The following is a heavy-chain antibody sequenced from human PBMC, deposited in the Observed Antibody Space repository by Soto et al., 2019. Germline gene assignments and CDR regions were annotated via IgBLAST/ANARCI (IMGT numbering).Heavy chain of an antibody. J-gene: IGHJ4*02. CDR2: IYYSGST. V-gene: IGHV4-39*01. D-gene: IGHD3-10*01. CDR1: GGSISSSSYY. Sequence: SETLSLTCTVSGGSISSSSYYWGWIRQPPGKGLEWIGSIYYSGSTYYNPSLKSRVTISVDTSKNQFSLKLSSVTAADTAVYYCARQRATMVRGVKKDEFAYWGQGTLVTVSS. CDR3: ARQRATMVRGVKKDEFAY.